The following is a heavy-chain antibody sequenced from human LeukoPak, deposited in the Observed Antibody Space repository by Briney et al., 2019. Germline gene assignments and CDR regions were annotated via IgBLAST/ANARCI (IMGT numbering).Heavy chain of an antibody. V-gene: IGHV3-7*03. CDR2: IKEDGSDK. CDR1: GFTFSNYW. D-gene: IGHD6-19*01. Sequence: GGSLRLSCAASGFTFSNYWMDWVRQSPGKGLEWVANIKEDGSDKYYVDSVKGRFTISRDNAKNSQYLQMNSLRAEDTAVYYCARNSGWFRFDYWGQGTLVTVSS. J-gene: IGHJ4*02. CDR3: ARNSGWFRFDY.